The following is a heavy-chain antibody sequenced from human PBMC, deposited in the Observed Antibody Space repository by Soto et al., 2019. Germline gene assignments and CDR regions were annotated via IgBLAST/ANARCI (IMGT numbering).Heavy chain of an antibody. CDR3: ARAPRLITGPTRSYYYYGMDV. CDR1: GGTFSSYA. D-gene: IGHD1-7*01. CDR2: IIPIFGTA. V-gene: IGHV1-69*01. J-gene: IGHJ6*02. Sequence: QVQLVQSGAEVKKPGSSVKVSCKASGGTFSSYAISWVQQAPGQGLEWMGGIIPIFGTANYAQKFQGRVTITADESTSTAYMELSSLRSEDTAVYYCARAPRLITGPTRSYYYYGMDVWGQGTTVTVSS.